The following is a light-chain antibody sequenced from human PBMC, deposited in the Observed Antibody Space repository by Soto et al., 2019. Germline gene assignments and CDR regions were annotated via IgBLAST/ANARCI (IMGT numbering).Light chain of an antibody. Sequence: QSALTQPASVSGSPGQSITISCTGTSNDIGNYNLVSWYQPHPGKVPKVMIYEVTKRPSGVSNRFSGSKSGNTASLTISGLQAEYEADYYCCSYAGSGIVVFGGGTKLTVL. CDR3: CSYAGSGIVV. J-gene: IGLJ2*01. CDR1: SNDIGNYNL. V-gene: IGLV2-23*02. CDR2: EVT.